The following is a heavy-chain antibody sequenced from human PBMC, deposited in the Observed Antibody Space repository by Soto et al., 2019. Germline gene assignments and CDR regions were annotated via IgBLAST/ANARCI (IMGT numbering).Heavy chain of an antibody. CDR2: INHSGST. Sequence: QVQLQQWGEGLLKPSETLSLTCAVYGGSFSGYDWSWIRQPPGKGLEWIGEINHSGSTNYNPSLKSRVTISVATSKNQFPLKLISVTAADTAVYYCARGVEIVVVPAAIGTFDPWGQGTLVTVSS. J-gene: IGHJ5*02. D-gene: IGHD2-2*01. CDR1: GGSFSGYD. CDR3: ARGVEIVVVPAAIGTFDP. V-gene: IGHV4-34*01.